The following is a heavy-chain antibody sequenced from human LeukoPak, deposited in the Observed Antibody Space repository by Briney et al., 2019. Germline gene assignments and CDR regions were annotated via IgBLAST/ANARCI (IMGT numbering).Heavy chain of an antibody. J-gene: IGHJ3*02. CDR3: ARGIVVVPAARGVGAFDI. CDR2: IYYSGST. D-gene: IGHD2-2*01. CDR1: GGSISSGDYY. Sequence: PSQTLSLTCTVSGGSISSGDYYWSGTRQPPGKGLEWIGYIYYSGSTYYNPSLKSRVTISVDTSKNQFSLKQSSVTAADTAVYYCARGIVVVPAARGVGAFDIWGQGTMVTVSS. V-gene: IGHV4-30-4*01.